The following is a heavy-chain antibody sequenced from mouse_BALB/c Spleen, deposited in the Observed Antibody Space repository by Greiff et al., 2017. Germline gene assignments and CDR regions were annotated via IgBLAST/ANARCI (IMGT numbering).Heavy chain of an antibody. CDR3: ARGITTATAWFAY. CDR1: GYTFTSYY. D-gene: IGHD1-2*01. V-gene: IGHV1-53*01. CDR2: INPSNGGT. J-gene: IGHJ3*01. Sequence: VQLQQSGAELVKPGASVKLSCKASGYTFTSYYMYWVKQRPGQGLEWIGEINPSNGGTNFNEKFKGKATLTTDKSSSTAYMQLSRLTSEDSAVYFCARGITTATAWFAYWGQGTLVTVSA.